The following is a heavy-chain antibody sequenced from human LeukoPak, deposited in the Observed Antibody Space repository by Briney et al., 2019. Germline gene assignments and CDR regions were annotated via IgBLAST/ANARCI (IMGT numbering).Heavy chain of an antibody. CDR1: GYTFTSYG. CDR3: ATLYYYDSSGYDTFDY. Sequence: VASVKVACKASGYTFTSYGISWVRQAPGQGLDWVGWISAYNGNTNYAQKLQGRVTMTTDTSTSTAYMELRSLRSDDTAVYYCATLYYYDSSGYDTFDYWGQGTLLTVSS. CDR2: ISAYNGNT. D-gene: IGHD3-22*01. V-gene: IGHV1-18*01. J-gene: IGHJ4*02.